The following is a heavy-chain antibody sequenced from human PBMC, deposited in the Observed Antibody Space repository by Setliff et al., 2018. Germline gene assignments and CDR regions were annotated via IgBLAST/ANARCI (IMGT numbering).Heavy chain of an antibody. V-gene: IGHV3-53*01. CDR2: IYSDDART. D-gene: IGHD5-12*01. CDR3: ARVYSGYDPNHYFDY. Sequence: GSLRLSCAASGFAVSGDYMSWVRQAPGKGLEWVGAIYSDDARTFHADSVKGRFTISRDNARNTVYLQMNSLRVEDTAVYYCARVYSGYDPNHYFDYWGQGTLVTVSS. J-gene: IGHJ4*02. CDR1: GFAVSGDY.